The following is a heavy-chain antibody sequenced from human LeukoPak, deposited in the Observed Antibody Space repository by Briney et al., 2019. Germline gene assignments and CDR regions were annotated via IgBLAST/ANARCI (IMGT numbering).Heavy chain of an antibody. J-gene: IGHJ4*02. D-gene: IGHD3-10*01. V-gene: IGHV3-33*01. Sequence: PGRSLRLSCAASGFTFSSYAMHWVRQAPGKGLEWVAVIWYDGNSKYYADSVKGRFTISRDNSKNTLYLQMNSLRAEDTAVYYCARSNRLYGSGSYFDYWGQGTLVTVSS. CDR3: ARSNRLYGSGSYFDY. CDR2: IWYDGNSK. CDR1: GFTFSSYA.